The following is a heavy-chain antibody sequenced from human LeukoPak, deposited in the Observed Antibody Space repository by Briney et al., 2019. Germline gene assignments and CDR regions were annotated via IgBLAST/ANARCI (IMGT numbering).Heavy chain of an antibody. D-gene: IGHD4-11*01. Sequence: GGSLRLSCVVTGFNVSNTYMSWVRQAPGRGLEWVAVIWSDGTNQYYADSVKGRFTISRDDSQNTVYLQMNSLRAEDTAVYFCAKDAQRGFDYSNSLEYWGQGTLVTVSS. J-gene: IGHJ4*02. V-gene: IGHV3-33*06. CDR3: AKDAQRGFDYSNSLEY. CDR1: GFNVSNTY. CDR2: IWSDGTNQ.